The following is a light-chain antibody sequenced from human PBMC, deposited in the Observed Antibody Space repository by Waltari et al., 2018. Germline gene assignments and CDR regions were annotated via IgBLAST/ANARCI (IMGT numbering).Light chain of an antibody. V-gene: IGKV1-16*01. CDR2: RAS. J-gene: IGKJ4*01. CDR1: QDIGNN. Sequence: DIPMTQSPSSLSASVGNTVTITCQASQDIGNNLNWYQRKPGKPPKFLIYRASSLESGIPSRFSGSGSGTDFTLTISSLQPEDFATYYCQQGYSYPLTFGGGTKVGIK. CDR3: QQGYSYPLT.